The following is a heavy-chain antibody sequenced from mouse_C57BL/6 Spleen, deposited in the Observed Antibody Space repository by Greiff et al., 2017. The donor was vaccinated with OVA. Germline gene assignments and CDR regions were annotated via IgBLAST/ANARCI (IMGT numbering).Heavy chain of an antibody. Sequence: VQLQQSGAELVRPGASVKLSCTASGFNIKDDYMHWVKQRPDQGLEWIGWIDPENGDTEYASKFQGKATITADTSSNTAYLQLSSLTSEDTAVYYCTTYYYGSSLFAYWGQGTLVTVSA. CDR1: GFNIKDDY. CDR2: IDPENGDT. CDR3: TTYYYGSSLFAY. V-gene: IGHV14-4*01. J-gene: IGHJ3*01. D-gene: IGHD1-1*01.